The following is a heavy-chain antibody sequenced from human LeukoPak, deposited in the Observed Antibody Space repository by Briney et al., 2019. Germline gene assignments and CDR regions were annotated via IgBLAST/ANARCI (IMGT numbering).Heavy chain of an antibody. J-gene: IGHJ4*02. V-gene: IGHV3-15*01. CDR1: GFTFSNAW. CDR3: TTDLGRYYGSGSFQEY. Sequence: GGSLRLSCAASGFTFSNAWMSWVRQAPGKGLEWVGRIKSKADGGTPDYAAPVKGRFTTSRDDSKNTLYLQMNSLKTEDTAVYYCTTDLGRYYGSGSFQEYWGQGTLVTVSS. D-gene: IGHD3-10*01. CDR2: IKSKADGGTP.